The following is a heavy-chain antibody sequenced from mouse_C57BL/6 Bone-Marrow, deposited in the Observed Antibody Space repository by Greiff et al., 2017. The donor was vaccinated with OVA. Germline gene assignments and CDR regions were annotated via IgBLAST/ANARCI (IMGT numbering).Heavy chain of an antibody. CDR2: IHPSDSDT. Sequence: VKQRPGQGLEWIGRIHPSDSDTNYNQKFKGKATLTVDKSSSTAYMQLSSLTSEDSAVYYCAIATRDYWGQGTTLTVSS. D-gene: IGHD1-1*01. CDR3: AIATRDY. J-gene: IGHJ2*01. V-gene: IGHV1-74*01.